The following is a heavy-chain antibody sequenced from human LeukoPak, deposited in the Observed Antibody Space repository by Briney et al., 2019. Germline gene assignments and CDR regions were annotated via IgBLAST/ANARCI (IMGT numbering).Heavy chain of an antibody. CDR2: IGSRSTYT. V-gene: IGHV3-21*01. Sequence: GGSLRLSCAASGFTFSSYSMNWVRQAPGKGLEWVSSIGSRSTYTYSADSVKGRFTISRDNAKNSLYLQMNSLRAEDTAVYYCARDLKKAVVPAAMAYYYYMDVWGKGTTVTVSS. CDR1: GFTFSSYS. D-gene: IGHD2-2*01. J-gene: IGHJ6*03. CDR3: ARDLKKAVVPAAMAYYYYMDV.